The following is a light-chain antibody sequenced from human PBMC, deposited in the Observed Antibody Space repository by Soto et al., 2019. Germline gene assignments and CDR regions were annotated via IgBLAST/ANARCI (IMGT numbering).Light chain of an antibody. J-gene: IGKJ1*01. V-gene: IGKV3-20*01. Sequence: EIVLTQSPGTLSLSPGERATLSCRASQSVSSSFLAWYQQKPGQATRLLIYGASSRATGIPDRFSGSGSGTAFTLTISRMEPEDFAVYYCQQYDSSHWTFGQGTKVEIK. CDR3: QQYDSSHWT. CDR2: GAS. CDR1: QSVSSSF.